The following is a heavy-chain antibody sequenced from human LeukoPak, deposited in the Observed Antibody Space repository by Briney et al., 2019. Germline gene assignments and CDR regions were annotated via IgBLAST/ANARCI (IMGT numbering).Heavy chain of an antibody. CDR1: GFTFSSYA. J-gene: IGHJ4*02. CDR2: ISSNGGST. CDR3: ARSGDGYYFDY. D-gene: IGHD2-21*02. Sequence: GGSLRLSCAASGFTFSSYAMHWVRQAPGKGLEYVSAISSNGGSTYYANSVKGRFTISRDNSKNTLYLQMGSLRAEDMAVYYCARSGDGYYFDYWGQGTLVTVSS. V-gene: IGHV3-64*01.